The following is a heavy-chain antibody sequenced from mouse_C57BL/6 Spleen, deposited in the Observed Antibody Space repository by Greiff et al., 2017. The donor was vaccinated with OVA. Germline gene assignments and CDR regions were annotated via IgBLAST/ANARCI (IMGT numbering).Heavy chain of an antibody. CDR2: IRSKSNNYAT. V-gene: IGHV10-1*01. CDR3: VRHGHYGSMGYFDV. CDR1: GFSFNTYA. D-gene: IGHD1-1*01. J-gene: IGHJ1*03. Sequence: EAGGGLVQPKGSLKLSCAASGFSFNTYAMNWVRQAPGKGLEWVARIRSKSNNYATYYADSVKDRFTISRDDSESMLYLQMNNLKTEDTAMYYCVRHGHYGSMGYFDVWGTGTTVTVSS.